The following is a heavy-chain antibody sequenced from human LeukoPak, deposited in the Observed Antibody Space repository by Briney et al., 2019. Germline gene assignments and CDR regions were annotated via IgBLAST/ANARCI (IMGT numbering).Heavy chain of an antibody. V-gene: IGHV3-7*05. Sequence: GRSLRLSCTASGFTFGDYAMSWVRQAPGKGLEWVANIKVDGTEKYYVDSVRGRFTISRDNAKNSLSLQMSGLRAEDTAVYYCARDWNGSGTAFDHWGQGTLVTVSS. CDR2: IKVDGTEK. CDR3: ARDWNGSGTAFDH. D-gene: IGHD1-1*01. CDR1: GFTFGDYA. J-gene: IGHJ4*02.